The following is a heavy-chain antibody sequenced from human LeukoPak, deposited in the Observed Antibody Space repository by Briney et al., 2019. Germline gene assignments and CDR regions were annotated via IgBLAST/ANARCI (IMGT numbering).Heavy chain of an antibody. J-gene: IGHJ5*02. D-gene: IGHD6-19*01. CDR1: GGSFSGYY. CDR3: ARGDGSGWNDARSNWFDP. Sequence: SETLSLTCAVYGGSFSGYYWSWIRQPPGKGLEWIGEINHSGSTNYNPSLESRVTISVDTSKNQFSLKLSSVTAADTAVYYCARGDGSGWNDARSNWFDPWGQGTLVTVSS. CDR2: INHSGST. V-gene: IGHV4-34*01.